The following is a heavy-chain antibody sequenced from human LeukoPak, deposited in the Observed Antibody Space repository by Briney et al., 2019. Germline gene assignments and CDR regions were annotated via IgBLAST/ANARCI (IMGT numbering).Heavy chain of an antibody. D-gene: IGHD5-12*01. V-gene: IGHV3-74*01. Sequence: QPGGSLRLSCAASGFTFSSYWMHWVRQAPGKGLVWVSRINSDGSSTSYADSVKGRFTISRDNAKNSLYLQMNSLRAEDTAFYYCAINGGGDSGYRNFDYWGQGTLVTVSS. CDR1: GFTFSSYW. CDR3: AINGGGDSGYRNFDY. J-gene: IGHJ4*02. CDR2: INSDGSST.